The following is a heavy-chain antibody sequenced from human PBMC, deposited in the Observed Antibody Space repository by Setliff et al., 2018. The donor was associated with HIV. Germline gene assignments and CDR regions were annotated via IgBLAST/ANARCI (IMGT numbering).Heavy chain of an antibody. CDR3: VKDVLKFWSGSGALDF. J-gene: IGHJ4*02. CDR1: GFSFNSYG. Sequence: PGGSLRLSCAASGFSFNSYGIHWVRQAPGKGLEWAALIWYDASKKEYSDSVKGRLNILRDDSKKTAYLQMNSLRDEDTAVYYCVKDVLKFWSGSGALDFWGPGTLVTVSS. CDR2: IWYDASKK. V-gene: IGHV3-33*06. D-gene: IGHD3-3*01.